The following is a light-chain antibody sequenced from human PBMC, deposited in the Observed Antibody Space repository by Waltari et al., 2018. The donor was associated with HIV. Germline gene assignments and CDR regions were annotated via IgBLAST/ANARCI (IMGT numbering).Light chain of an antibody. CDR2: DAN. CDR1: SSDIGTYIS. CDR3: SSYTNTSTLV. Sequence: QSALTQPASVSGSLGQSITISCIGTSSDIGTYISVSWYQHHPDKAPKRVVFDANLRPSLFPFRFSGSKAGNTASLTISGLQAEDEADYYCSSYTNTSTLVFGGGTKVTVL. V-gene: IGLV2-14*01. J-gene: IGLJ3*02.